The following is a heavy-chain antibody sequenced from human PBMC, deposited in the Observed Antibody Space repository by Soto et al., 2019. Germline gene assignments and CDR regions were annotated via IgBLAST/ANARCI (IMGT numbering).Heavy chain of an antibody. CDR3: ARDQIVVVPAAGNYYYYGMDV. V-gene: IGHV1-69*04. CDR2: IIPILGIA. CDR1: GGTFSSYT. J-gene: IGHJ6*02. D-gene: IGHD2-2*01. Sequence: ASVKVSCKASGGTFSSYTISWVRQAPGQGLEWMGRIIPILGIANYAQRFQGRVTITADKSTSTAYMELSSLRSEDTAVYYCARDQIVVVPAAGNYYYYGMDVWGQGTTVTVSS.